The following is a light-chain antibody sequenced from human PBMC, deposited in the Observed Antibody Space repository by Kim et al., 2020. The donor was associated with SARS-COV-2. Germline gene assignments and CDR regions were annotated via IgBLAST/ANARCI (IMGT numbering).Light chain of an antibody. V-gene: IGKV3-11*01. Sequence: SPGERATLSCRASQNIDTYLAWYQQIPGQAPRLLVYDASNRATGVPDRFSGSGSGTDFTLTISSLEPEDFSIYYCQQRNSWPPAVTFGGGTKVDIK. CDR2: DAS. CDR3: QQRNSWPPAVT. CDR1: QNIDTY. J-gene: IGKJ4*01.